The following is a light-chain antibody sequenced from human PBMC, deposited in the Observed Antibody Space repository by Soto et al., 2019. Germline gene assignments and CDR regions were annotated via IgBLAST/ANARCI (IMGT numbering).Light chain of an antibody. CDR2: DSS. J-gene: IGKJ2*01. CDR3: QQYHNSQYT. V-gene: IGKV3-20*01. Sequence: EIVLTQSPGTLSLSPGERATLSCRASQSVSNSYLAWYQQKPGQAPRLLIYDSSSRATGIPDRFSGSRSGTDFTLTISRLEPEDFAVYYCQQYHNSQYTFCQGTKLEIK. CDR1: QSVSNSY.